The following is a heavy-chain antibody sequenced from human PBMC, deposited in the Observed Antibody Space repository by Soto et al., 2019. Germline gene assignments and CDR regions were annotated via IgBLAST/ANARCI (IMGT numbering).Heavy chain of an antibody. CDR3: ARDQVVVVPAAMRDAFDI. V-gene: IGHV6-1*01. J-gene: IGHJ3*02. CDR2: TYYRSKWYN. D-gene: IGHD2-2*01. Sequence: LSQTLSLTCAISGDSVSSNSAAWNWIRQSPSRGLEWLGRTYYRSKWYNDYAVSVKSRITINPDTSKNQFSLQLNSVTPEDTAVYYCARDQVVVVPAAMRDAFDIWGQGTMVTVSS. CDR1: GDSVSSNSAA.